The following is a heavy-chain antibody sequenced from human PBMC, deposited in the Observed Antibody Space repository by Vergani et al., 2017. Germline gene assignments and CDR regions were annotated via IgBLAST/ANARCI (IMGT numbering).Heavy chain of an antibody. CDR2: ISGSGGST. CDR3: AKAGIVVPAAITGIRAYYYYYYMDV. J-gene: IGHJ6*03. D-gene: IGHD2-2*01. V-gene: IGHV3-23*01. CDR1: GFTFSSYA. Sequence: EVQLLESGGGLVQPGGSLRLSCAASGFTFSSYAMSWVRQAPGKGLEWVSAISGSGGSTYYADSVKGRFTISRDNSKNTLYLQMNSLRAEDTAVYYCAKAGIVVPAAITGIRAYYYYYYMDVWGKGTTVTVSS.